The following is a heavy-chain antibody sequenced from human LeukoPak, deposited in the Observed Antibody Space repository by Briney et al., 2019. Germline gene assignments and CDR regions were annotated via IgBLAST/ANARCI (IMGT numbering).Heavy chain of an antibody. Sequence: SQTLSLTCTVSGGSISSGDYYWSWIRQPPGKGLEWIGYIYYSGSTYYNPSLKSRVTISVDTSKNQFSLKLSSVTAADTAVYYCARAPSPQGSNSWLDYWGQGTLVTVSS. CDR3: ARAPSPQGSNSWLDY. D-gene: IGHD6-13*01. J-gene: IGHJ4*02. V-gene: IGHV4-30-4*01. CDR1: GGSISSGDYY. CDR2: IYYSGST.